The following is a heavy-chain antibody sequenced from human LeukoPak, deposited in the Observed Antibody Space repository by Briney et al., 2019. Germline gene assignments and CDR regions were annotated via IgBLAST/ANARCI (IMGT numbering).Heavy chain of an antibody. CDR2: IYTSGST. J-gene: IGHJ4*02. CDR1: GGSISSYY. CDR3: ARGMSGHIFDY. V-gene: IGHV4-4*07. Sequence: SSETLSLTCTVSGGSISSYYWRWIRQPPGKGLEWIGRIYTSGSTNYNPSLKSRVTMSIDTSKKQFSLKLSSVTAADTAVYYCARGMSGHIFDYWGQGTLVTVSS. D-gene: IGHD3-3*01.